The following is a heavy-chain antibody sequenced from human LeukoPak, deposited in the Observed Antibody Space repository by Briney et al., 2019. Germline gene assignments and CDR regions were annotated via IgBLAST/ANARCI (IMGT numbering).Heavy chain of an antibody. CDR3: ARTITMIVVSPSWFDP. J-gene: IGHJ5*02. CDR1: GGSLSSYY. Sequence: TSETLSLTCTISGGSLSSYYWSWLRQPPGRGLEWIGYIYYTGRTNYNPSLKSRVAISMDTSKNQFSLKLTSVTAADTAVYYCARTITMIVVSPSWFDPWGQGTLVTVSS. V-gene: IGHV4-59*01. CDR2: IYYTGRT. D-gene: IGHD3-22*01.